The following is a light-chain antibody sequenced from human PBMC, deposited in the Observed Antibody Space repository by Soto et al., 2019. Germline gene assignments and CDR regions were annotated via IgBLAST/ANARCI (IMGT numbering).Light chain of an antibody. Sequence: EIVLTQSPGTLSLSPGERATLSCRASQSVGSSYLAWYQQKPGQAPRVLIYGASSRATGIPDRVIGSGSGTDFTLTISRLEPEDFAVYYCQQYATSPFTFGPGTKVDIK. CDR3: QQYATSPFT. CDR1: QSVGSSY. J-gene: IGKJ3*01. CDR2: GAS. V-gene: IGKV3-20*01.